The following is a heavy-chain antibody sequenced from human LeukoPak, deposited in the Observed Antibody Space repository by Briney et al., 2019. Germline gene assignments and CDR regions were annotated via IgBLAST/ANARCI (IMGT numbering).Heavy chain of an antibody. CDR2: IYTSGST. J-gene: IGHJ5*02. V-gene: IGHV4-59*10. CDR3: ARGDVLWFGELLPLTS. D-gene: IGHD3-10*01. Sequence: SETLSLTCAVYGGSFSGYYWSWIRQPAGKGLEWIGRIYTSGSTNYNPSLKSRVTISVDTSKNQFSLKLSSVTAADTAVYYCARGDVLWFGELLPLTSWGQGTLVTVSS. CDR1: GGSFSGYY.